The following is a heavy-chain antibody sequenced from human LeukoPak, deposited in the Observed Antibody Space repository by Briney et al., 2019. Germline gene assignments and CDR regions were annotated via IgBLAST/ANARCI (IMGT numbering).Heavy chain of an antibody. CDR3: ARAYSNYVRAFDI. J-gene: IGHJ3*02. CDR2: IIPIFGTA. V-gene: IGHV1-69*05. Sequence: ASVKVSCKASGGTFSSYAISWVRQAPGQGLEWMGGIIPIFGTANYAQKFQGRATITTDESTSTAYMELSSLRSEDTAVYYCARAYSNYVRAFDIWGQGTMVTVSS. D-gene: IGHD4-11*01. CDR1: GGTFSSYA.